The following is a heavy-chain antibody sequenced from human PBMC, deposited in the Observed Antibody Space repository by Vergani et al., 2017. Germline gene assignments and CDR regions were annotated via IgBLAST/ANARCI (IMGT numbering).Heavy chain of an antibody. D-gene: IGHD3-9*01. Sequence: EVQLVESGGGLVQPGRSLRLSCAASGFTFDDYAMHWVRQAPGKGLEWVSGISWNSGSIGYADSVKGRFTISRDNAKNSLYLQMNSLRAEDTALYYCAKDRFGYYDILTSYYYDYWGQGTLVTVSS. CDR3: AKDRFGYYDILTSYYYDY. V-gene: IGHV3-9*01. J-gene: IGHJ4*02. CDR1: GFTFDDYA. CDR2: ISWNSGSI.